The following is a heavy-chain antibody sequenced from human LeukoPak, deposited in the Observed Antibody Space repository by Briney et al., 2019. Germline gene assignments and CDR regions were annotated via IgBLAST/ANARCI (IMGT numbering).Heavy chain of an antibody. CDR1: GYTFTSYG. Sequence: ASVKVSCKASGYTFTSYGISWVRQAPGQGLEWMGWISAYNGNTNYAQKLQGRVTMTTDTSTSTAYMELRSLRSDDTAVYYCARGTKATSHYYYYGMDVWGQGTTVTVSS. CDR2: ISAYNGNT. CDR3: ARGTKATSHYYYYGMDV. D-gene: IGHD2-8*01. J-gene: IGHJ6*02. V-gene: IGHV1-18*01.